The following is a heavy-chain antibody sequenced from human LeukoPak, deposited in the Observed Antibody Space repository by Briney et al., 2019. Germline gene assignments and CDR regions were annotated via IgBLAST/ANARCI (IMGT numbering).Heavy chain of an antibody. J-gene: IGHJ3*02. V-gene: IGHV3-23*01. CDR2: ISGSGGST. D-gene: IGHD6-19*01. CDR3: AKSPRYSSGGGDAFDI. Sequence: PGGSLRLSCAASGFTFSSYSMNWVRQAPGKGLEWVSAISGSGGSTYYADSVKGRFTISRDNFKNTLYLQMNKLRAEATAVYYCAKSPRYSSGGGDAFDIWGQGTMVSVSS. CDR1: GFTFSSYS.